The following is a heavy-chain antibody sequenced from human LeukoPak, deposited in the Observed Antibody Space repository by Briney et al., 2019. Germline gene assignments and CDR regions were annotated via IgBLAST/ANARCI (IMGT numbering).Heavy chain of an antibody. CDR1: GFTFSIYA. V-gene: IGHV3-23*01. D-gene: IGHD3-16*01. CDR3: ARGKGGTMITFGGVNVFDY. CDR2: ISGSGGTT. J-gene: IGHJ4*02. Sequence: GSLRLSCAASGFTFSIYAMRWVRQAPGKGLEWVSAISGSGGTTYYSDSVKGRFTISRDNSKNTLYLQMNSLRAEDTAVYYCARGKGGTMITFGGVNVFDYWGQGTLVTVSS.